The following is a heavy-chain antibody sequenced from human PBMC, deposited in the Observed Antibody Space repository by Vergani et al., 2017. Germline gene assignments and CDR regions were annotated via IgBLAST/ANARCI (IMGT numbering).Heavy chain of an antibody. Sequence: QVLLQESGPGLVKPSETLSLTCTVSGGSVDSRKHYWGWIRQPPGKGLEWSGPVSYSGATYYTPSLKNRVKVSLNTSENQFSLQMSSVTAADTAVYYCAKQTSEYLNGYRYYYDYYIDCWAKGTTVTVSS. CDR3: AKQTSEYLNGYRYYYDYYIDC. CDR1: GGSVDSRKHY. D-gene: IGHD3-9*01. V-gene: IGHV4-39*01. J-gene: IGHJ6*03. CDR2: VSYSGAT.